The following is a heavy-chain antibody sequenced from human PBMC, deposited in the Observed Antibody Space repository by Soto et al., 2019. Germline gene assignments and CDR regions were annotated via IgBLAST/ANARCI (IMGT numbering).Heavy chain of an antibody. CDR2: IYDSAIT. J-gene: IGHJ3*02. Sequence: QVQLQESGPGLVKPSETLSLTCTVSGDSISTSYYTWIRQSPGKGLEWIGYIYDSAITNCSPSVRSRVTISADTSKNQFSLRLTSVTAADTAVYYCARSSPRIGGFDIWGQGTMVTVSS. CDR1: GDSISTSY. CDR3: ARSSPRIGGFDI. V-gene: IGHV4-59*01. D-gene: IGHD2-15*01.